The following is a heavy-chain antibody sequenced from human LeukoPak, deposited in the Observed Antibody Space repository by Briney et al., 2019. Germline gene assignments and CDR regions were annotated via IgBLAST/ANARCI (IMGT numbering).Heavy chain of an antibody. J-gene: IGHJ4*02. D-gene: IGHD5-18*01. CDR1: GFTFSNYE. Sequence: PGGSLRLSCAVSGFTFSNYEISWVRQAPGKGLEWVSYISRSDNNINYADSVKGRFTISRDNAQNLLYLHMNSLRAEDTAIYYCAREDTAVVSVTTHWGRGTLVTVSS. V-gene: IGHV3-48*03. CDR3: AREDTAVVSVTTH. CDR2: ISRSDNNI.